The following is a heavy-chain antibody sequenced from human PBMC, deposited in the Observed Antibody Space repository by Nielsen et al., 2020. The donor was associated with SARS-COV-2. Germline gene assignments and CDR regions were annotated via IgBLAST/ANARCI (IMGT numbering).Heavy chain of an antibody. CDR3: ARGKEQYQLPGRNWFDP. CDR1: GGSISSGGYY. V-gene: IGHV4-31*03. Sequence: SETLSLTCTVSGGSISSGGYYWSWIRQHPGKGLEWIGYIYYSGSTYYNPSLKSRVTISVDTSKNQFSLKLSSVTAADTAVYYCARGKEQYQLPGRNWFDPWGQGTLVTVSS. CDR2: IYYSGST. J-gene: IGHJ5*02. D-gene: IGHD2-2*01.